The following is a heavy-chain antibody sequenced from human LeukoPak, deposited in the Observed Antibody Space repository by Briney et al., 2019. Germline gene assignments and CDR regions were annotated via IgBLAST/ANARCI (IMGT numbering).Heavy chain of an antibody. V-gene: IGHV1-18*01. CDR3: ARAQEGQLWLSYYYYYGMDV. CDR2: ISAYNGNT. Sequence: GASVKVSCKASGYTFTSYGISWVRQAPGQGLEWMGWISAYNGNTNYAQKLQGRATMTTDTSTSTAYMELRSLRSDDTAVYYCARAQEGQLWLSYYYYYGMDVWGQGTTVTVSS. D-gene: IGHD5-18*01. CDR1: GYTFTSYG. J-gene: IGHJ6*02.